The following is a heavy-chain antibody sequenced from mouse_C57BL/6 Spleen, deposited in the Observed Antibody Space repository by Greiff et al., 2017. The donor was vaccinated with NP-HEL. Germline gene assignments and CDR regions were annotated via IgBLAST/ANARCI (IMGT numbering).Heavy chain of an antibody. Sequence: EVQLQRSGPELVKPGASVKIPCKASGYTFTDYNMDWVKQSHGKSLEWIGDINPNNGGTIYNQKFKGKATLTVDKSSSTAYMELRSLTSEDTAVYYCARKGIDYGPPYAMDYWGQGTSVTVSS. J-gene: IGHJ4*01. CDR3: ARKGIDYGPPYAMDY. CDR1: GYTFTDYN. CDR2: INPNNGGT. D-gene: IGHD1-1*01. V-gene: IGHV1-18*01.